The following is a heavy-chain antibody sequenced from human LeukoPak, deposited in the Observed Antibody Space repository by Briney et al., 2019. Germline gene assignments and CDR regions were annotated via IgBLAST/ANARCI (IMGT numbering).Heavy chain of an antibody. CDR1: GFIFNNFA. Sequence: GGSLRLSCAASGFIFNNFAMHWVRQAPGKGPEWVSVISGSGADTYYADSVKGRFTISRDNSKNTVFLQMNSLRAEDTALFFCAKTDCSSIGCKRLHYWGPGTLVTVSS. J-gene: IGHJ4*02. CDR2: ISGSGADT. V-gene: IGHV3-23*01. CDR3: AKTDCSSIGCKRLHY. D-gene: IGHD4-11*01.